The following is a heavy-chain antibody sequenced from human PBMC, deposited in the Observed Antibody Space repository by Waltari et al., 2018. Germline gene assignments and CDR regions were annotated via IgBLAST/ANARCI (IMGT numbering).Heavy chain of an antibody. Sequence: QVQLQESGPGLVKPSETLSLTCAFSGYSISSGSYWGWIRQPPGKGLEWIGNIYQSGSTHYNPSLKSRVTISVDTSKNQFSLKLSSVTAADTAVYYCARRAAITAAGPTYYMDVWGKGTTVTVSS. J-gene: IGHJ6*03. CDR3: ARRAAITAAGPTYYMDV. D-gene: IGHD6-13*01. V-gene: IGHV4-38-2*01. CDR2: IYQSGST. CDR1: GYSISSGSY.